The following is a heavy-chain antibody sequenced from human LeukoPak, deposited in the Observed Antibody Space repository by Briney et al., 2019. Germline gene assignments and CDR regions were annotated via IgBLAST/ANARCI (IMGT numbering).Heavy chain of an antibody. D-gene: IGHD6-13*01. V-gene: IGHV3-30*04. CDR3: ARDLGPVATAGTEFDY. Sequence: GRSLRLSCAASGFTLSSYAMHWVRQAAGKGLEWVAVISYDGSNKYYADSVKGRFTISRDNSKNTLYLQMNSLRAEDTAVYYCARDLGPVATAGTEFDYWGQGTLVTVSS. J-gene: IGHJ4*02. CDR2: ISYDGSNK. CDR1: GFTLSSYA.